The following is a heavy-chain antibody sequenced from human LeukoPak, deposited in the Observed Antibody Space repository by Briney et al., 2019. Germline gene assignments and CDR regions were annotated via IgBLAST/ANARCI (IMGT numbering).Heavy chain of an antibody. CDR1: GGSISSGGYY. CDR2: IYHSGST. J-gene: IGHJ3*02. D-gene: IGHD2-15*01. Sequence: SQTLSLTCTVSGGSISSGGYYWSWIRQPPGKGLEWIGYIYHSGSTYYNSSLKSRVTISVDRSKNQFSLKLSAVTVADTAVYYCAKDLAPTSRVVVAPFDIWGQGTMVTVSS. CDR3: AKDLAPTSRVVVAPFDI. V-gene: IGHV4-30-2*01.